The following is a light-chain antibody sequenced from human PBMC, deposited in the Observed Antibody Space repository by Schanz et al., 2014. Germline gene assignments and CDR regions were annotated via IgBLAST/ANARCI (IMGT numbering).Light chain of an antibody. Sequence: EIVLTQSPGTLSLSPGERATLSCRASQSVSASYLAWYQQKPGQAPRLLISVASIRATGIPDRFSGSGSGTEFTLTISSLQSEDFAVYYCQQYNNWPPLTFGGGTKVEIK. J-gene: IGKJ4*01. CDR1: QSVSASY. CDR3: QQYNNWPPLT. V-gene: IGKV3D-15*01. CDR2: VAS.